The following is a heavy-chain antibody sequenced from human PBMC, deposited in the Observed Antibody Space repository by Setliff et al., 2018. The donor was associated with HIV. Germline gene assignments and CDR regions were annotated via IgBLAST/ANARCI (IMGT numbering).Heavy chain of an antibody. CDR2: INHTGNT. Sequence: PSETLSLTCAVYGGSFSGYHWNWIRQFPGKGLEWIGEINHTGNTQYNPSLKSRVTMSEETSKNKFSLKLKSVTAADTDIYFCARGKGGLVGPAEFDYWGPGTLVTVSS. CDR3: ARGKGGLVGPAEFDY. V-gene: IGHV4-34*01. J-gene: IGHJ4*02. CDR1: GGSFSGYH. D-gene: IGHD1-26*01.